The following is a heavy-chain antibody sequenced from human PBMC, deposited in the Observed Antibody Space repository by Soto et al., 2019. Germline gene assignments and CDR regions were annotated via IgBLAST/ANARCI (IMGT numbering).Heavy chain of an antibody. CDR3: ARDIGFAYVN. J-gene: IGHJ4*02. D-gene: IGHD3-16*01. V-gene: IGHV3-7*01. CDR1: GFNVMSYW. Sequence: PGGSLRLSCAVSGFNVMSYWMSWVRQAPGKGLEWVASVKEDGSELYYLHSVRGRFSISRDSAGNALHLTMNYLSAEDTGVYFCARDIGFAYVNWGQGIQVTVSS. CDR2: VKEDGSEL.